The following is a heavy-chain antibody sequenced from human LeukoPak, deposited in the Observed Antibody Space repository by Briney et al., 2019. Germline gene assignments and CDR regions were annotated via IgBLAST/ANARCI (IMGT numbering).Heavy chain of an antibody. CDR2: INQDGSEK. D-gene: IGHD3-16*01. Sequence: PGGSLRLSCAASGITFSRFWMSWVRQAPGQGLKWVANINQDGSEKHYVESVKGRFTSSRDNAENSLYLQMNSLRAEDTAVYYCAGGGHLDYWGQGALVAVAS. CDR1: GITFSRFW. V-gene: IGHV3-7*03. J-gene: IGHJ4*02. CDR3: AGGGHLDY.